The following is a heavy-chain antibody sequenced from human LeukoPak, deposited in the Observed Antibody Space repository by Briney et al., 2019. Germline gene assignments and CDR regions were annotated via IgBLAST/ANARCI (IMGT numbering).Heavy chain of an antibody. V-gene: IGHV1-69*05. CDR3: ARLGQLLSFDY. D-gene: IGHD2-2*01. J-gene: IGHJ4*02. CDR1: GYTFNHYG. CDR2: IIPIFGTA. Sequence: SVTVPCKVSGYTFNHYGISWVRQAPGQGLEWMGGIIPIFGTANYAQKFQGRVTITTDESTSTAYMELSSLRSEDTAVYYCARLGQLLSFDYWGQGTLVTVSS.